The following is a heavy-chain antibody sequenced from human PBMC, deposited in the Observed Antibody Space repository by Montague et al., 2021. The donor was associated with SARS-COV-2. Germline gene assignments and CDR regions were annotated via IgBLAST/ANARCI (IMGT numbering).Heavy chain of an antibody. D-gene: IGHD4/OR15-4a*01. CDR3: ATLTQSNGDF. CDR1: SDSINSYY. Sequence: LSLTCTVSSDSINSYYWGWIRQPPGKRLEWLGYVYSSGTTNYNPSLNSRIAISVDTSKNQFSPRLDSVTAADTAIYYCATLTQSNGDFWGQGALVTVS. V-gene: IGHV4-4*08. CDR2: VYSSGTT. J-gene: IGHJ4*02.